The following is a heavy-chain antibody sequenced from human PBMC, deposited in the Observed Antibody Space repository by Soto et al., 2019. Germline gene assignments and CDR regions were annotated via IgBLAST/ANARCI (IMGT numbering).Heavy chain of an antibody. D-gene: IGHD1-7*01. CDR2: INHSGST. CDR1: GGSFSGYY. Sequence: QVQLQQWGAGLLKPSETLSLTCAVYGGSFSGYYWSWIRQPPGKGLEWIGEINHSGSTNYNPSLKSRVTIAVDTSKNQFPLKLSSVTAADTAVYYCARGRADPRNWNFRHLTFFAYWGQGTLVTVSS. V-gene: IGHV4-34*01. J-gene: IGHJ4*02. CDR3: ARGRADPRNWNFRHLTFFAY.